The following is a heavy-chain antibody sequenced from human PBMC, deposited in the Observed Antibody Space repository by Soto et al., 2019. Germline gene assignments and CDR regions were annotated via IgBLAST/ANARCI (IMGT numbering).Heavy chain of an antibody. CDR2: ISSDGNDK. D-gene: IGHD3-3*01. CDR3: AKEGVTDKYYYYGMDV. J-gene: IGHJ6*02. V-gene: IGHV3-30*04. CDR1: GFTFSSYP. Sequence: QVPLVESGGGVVQPGRSLRLSCVASGFTFSSYPIHWVRQAPGKGLEWVTTISSDGNDKYASDSVNGRFTTSTDNSKNTVYLQMKNLRVEETAVYYCAKEGVTDKYYYYGMDVWGQGTTVNVSS.